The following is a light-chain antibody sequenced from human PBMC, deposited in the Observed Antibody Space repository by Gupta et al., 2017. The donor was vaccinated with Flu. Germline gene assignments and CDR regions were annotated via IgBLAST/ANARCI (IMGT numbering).Light chain of an antibody. CDR1: QSLVYSDGSNI. CDR2: RVS. CDR3: MQGAHWPWA. Sequence: DVVISQSPLSLPVTLGQPASLSCRSSQSLVYSDGSNIWHWFQQRPGQSPMRLIYRVSHRESGVPDKFSGSGSGTEFTLKISRVEAEVVVVYFCMQGAHWPWAFGQGTKVEIK. V-gene: IGKV2-30*01. J-gene: IGKJ1*01.